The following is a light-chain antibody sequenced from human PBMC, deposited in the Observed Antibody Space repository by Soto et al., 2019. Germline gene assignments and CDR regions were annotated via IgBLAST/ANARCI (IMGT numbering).Light chain of an antibody. CDR1: QSVSIN. CDR2: DAS. J-gene: IGKJ2*03. CDR3: QQYNTWPLDS. Sequence: EVVMTQSPATLSVSPGGRATLSCRASQSVSINVAWYQQNPGQAHRLLIYDASTMAADIPARFSGSESGTEFTLTSRSVQSEDFSVCDWQQYNTWPLDSFGQGTKLEIK. V-gene: IGKV3-15*01.